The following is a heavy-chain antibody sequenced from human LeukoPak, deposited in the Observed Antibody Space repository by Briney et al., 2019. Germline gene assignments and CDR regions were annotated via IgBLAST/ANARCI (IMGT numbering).Heavy chain of an antibody. CDR3: ARDNDSSGYYYYYMDV. V-gene: IGHV3-53*01. J-gene: IGHJ6*03. CDR2: IYSGGST. Sequence: GGSLRLSCAASGFSVSSNYTSWVRQAPGKGLEWVSVIYSGGSTYYADSVKGRFAISRDNSKNTLYLQMNSLRAEDTAVYYCARDNDSSGYYYYYMDVWGKGTTVTVSS. CDR1: GFSVSSNY. D-gene: IGHD3-22*01.